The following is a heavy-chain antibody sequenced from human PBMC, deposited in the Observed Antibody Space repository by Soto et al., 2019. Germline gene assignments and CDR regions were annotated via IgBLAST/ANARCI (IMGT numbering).Heavy chain of an antibody. CDR1: GFTFSNAW. D-gene: IGHD4-4*01. Sequence: EVQLVESGGGLVKPGGSLRLSCAASGFTFSNAWMNWVRQAPGKGLEWVGRIKSKTDGGTTDYAAPVKGRFTISRDDSKNTLYLQMNSLKTEDTAVYYCTTETQGFGYSKMGHYYYYGMDVWGQGTTVTVSS. J-gene: IGHJ6*02. V-gene: IGHV3-15*07. CDR3: TTETQGFGYSKMGHYYYYGMDV. CDR2: IKSKTDGGTT.